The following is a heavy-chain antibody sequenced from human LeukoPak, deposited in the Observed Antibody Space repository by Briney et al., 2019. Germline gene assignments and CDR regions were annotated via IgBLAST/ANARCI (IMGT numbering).Heavy chain of an antibody. CDR2: IYYSGST. CDR3: ARLSTNHNRIAAAGNDY. CDR1: GGPLSSYY. J-gene: IGHJ4*02. Sequence: SETLSLTCTIPGGPLSSYYWGWSPQPPGKGLEWIGYIYYSGSTNYNPSLKSRVTISVDTSKNQFSLKLSSVTAADTAVDYCARLSTNHNRIAAAGNDYWGQGTLVTVSS. V-gene: IGHV4-59*01. D-gene: IGHD6-13*01.